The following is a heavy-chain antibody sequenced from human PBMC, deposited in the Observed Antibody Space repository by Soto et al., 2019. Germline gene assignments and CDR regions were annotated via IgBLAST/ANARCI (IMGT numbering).Heavy chain of an antibody. V-gene: IGHV1-18*01. CDR1: GYTFTSYG. CDR2: ISAYNGNT. D-gene: IGHD1-1*01. Sequence: GASVKVSCKASGYTFTSYGITWVRQAPGQGLEWMGWISAYNGNTNSAQRLQGRVTMTTDTSTTTAYMELRSLRSDDTAVYYCARGQKLFQDGRFDYWGQGTLVTVSS. CDR3: ARGQKLFQDGRFDY. J-gene: IGHJ4*02.